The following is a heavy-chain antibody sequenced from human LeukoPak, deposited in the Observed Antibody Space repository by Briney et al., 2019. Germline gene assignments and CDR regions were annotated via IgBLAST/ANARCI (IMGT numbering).Heavy chain of an antibody. CDR3: ARGGRSYSGYDLGLCFDY. Sequence: GTLRLSCVASGFTFGSYGMSWVRHAPRKGLEWVSAIIGSGGSTYYADSVKGRFTISRDNSKNTLYLQMNSLRAEDTAVYYCARGGRSYSGYDLGLCFDYWGQGTLVTVSS. D-gene: IGHD5-12*01. J-gene: IGHJ4*02. CDR1: GFTFGSYG. V-gene: IGHV3-23*01. CDR2: IIGSGGST.